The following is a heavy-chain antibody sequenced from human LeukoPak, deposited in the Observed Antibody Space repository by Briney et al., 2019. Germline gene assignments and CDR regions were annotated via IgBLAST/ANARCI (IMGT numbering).Heavy chain of an antibody. J-gene: IGHJ5*02. V-gene: IGHV4-39*07. Sequence: SETLSLTCTVSGGSISSSSFFWGWIRQPPGKGLEWIGSIFSSGKTYYNPSLKSRVTISVDTSKNQFSLKLSSVTAADTAVHYCARVPDNWFDPWGQGTLVTVSS. CDR3: ARVPDNWFDP. CDR2: IFSSGKT. CDR1: GGSISSSSFF.